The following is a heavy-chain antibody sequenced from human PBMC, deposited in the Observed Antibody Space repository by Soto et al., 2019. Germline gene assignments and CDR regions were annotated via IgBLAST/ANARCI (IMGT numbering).Heavy chain of an antibody. D-gene: IGHD4-4*01. CDR3: AGSPGGYSNYLFIDY. J-gene: IGHJ4*02. CDR2: IIPIFGTA. V-gene: IGHV1-69*01. CDR1: GGTFSSYA. Sequence: QVQLVQSGAEVKKPGSSVKVSCKASGGTFSSYAISWVRQAPGQGLEWMGGIIPIFGTANYAQKFQGRVTITSDESTSPAYMELSSLRSEDTAGYYCAGSPGGYSNYLFIDYWGQGTLVTVSS.